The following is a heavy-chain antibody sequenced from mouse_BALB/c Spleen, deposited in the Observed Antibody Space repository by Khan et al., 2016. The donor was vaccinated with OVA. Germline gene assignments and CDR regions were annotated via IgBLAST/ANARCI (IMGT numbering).Heavy chain of an antibody. CDR3: ARVGYNGTMDC. V-gene: IGHV9-3-1*01. Sequence: QIQFVQSGPELKKPGETVQISCKASGFTFTNYGMNWVKQAPGKGLKWMGWINTYTGEPTSADDFKGRFAFSLETSASTAYLQINSLKNEATATYFCARVGYNGTMDCWGQGTSVTVSS. D-gene: IGHD2-14*01. J-gene: IGHJ4*01. CDR2: INTYTGEP. CDR1: GFTFTNYG.